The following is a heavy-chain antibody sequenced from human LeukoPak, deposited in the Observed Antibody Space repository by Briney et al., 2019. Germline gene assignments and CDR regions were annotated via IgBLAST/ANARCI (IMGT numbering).Heavy chain of an antibody. CDR3: ARGRRGCSSTSCWYYGMDV. CDR2: INHSGST. CDR1: GGSFSGYY. Sequence: SETLSLTCAVYGGSFSGYYWSWIRQPPGKGLEWIGEINHSGSTNYNPSLKSRVTISVDTSKNQFSLKLSSVTAADTAVYYCARGRRGCSSTSCWYYGMDVWGQGTTVTVSS. V-gene: IGHV4-34*01. D-gene: IGHD2-2*01. J-gene: IGHJ6*02.